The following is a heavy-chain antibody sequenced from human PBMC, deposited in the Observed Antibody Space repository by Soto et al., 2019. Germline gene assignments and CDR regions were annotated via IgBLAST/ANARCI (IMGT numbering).Heavy chain of an antibody. Sequence: EVQLLESGGGLVQPGGSLRLSCAASGFTFSSYAMRWVRQAPGEGLEWVAGMSASGGSTYNADSVKGRFTISRDNSKNNLHLQMTSLRAEDTAVYYCAKDRGGSRPYYFDYWGQGTLVTVSS. V-gene: IGHV3-23*01. CDR3: AKDRGGSRPYYFDY. D-gene: IGHD2-15*01. J-gene: IGHJ4*02. CDR2: MSASGGST. CDR1: GFTFSSYA.